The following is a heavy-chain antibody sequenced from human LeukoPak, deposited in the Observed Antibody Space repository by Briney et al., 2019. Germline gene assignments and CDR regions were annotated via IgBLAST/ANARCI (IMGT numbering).Heavy chain of an antibody. CDR2: ISYDGSEQ. V-gene: IGHV3-30*19. J-gene: IGHJ4*02. CDR3: ARERTGFYAEY. D-gene: IGHD3/OR15-3a*01. CDR1: GFTFSSYG. Sequence: GGSLRLSYAASGFTFSSYGMHWVRQAPGKGLEWVALISYDGSEQHYADSVKGRFTISRDSPKNTLYLQMNTLRPEDTAVYYCARERTGFYAEYWGQGTLVTVSS.